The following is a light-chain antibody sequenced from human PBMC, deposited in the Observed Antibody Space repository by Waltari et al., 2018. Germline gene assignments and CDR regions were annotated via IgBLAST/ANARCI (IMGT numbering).Light chain of an antibody. CDR2: AAS. CDR1: QAIISW. V-gene: IGKV1-12*02. J-gene: IGKJ1*01. CDR3: QQSYSTPWT. Sequence: DIQMTQSPSSVSASVGDRVTITCRASQAIISWLAWYQQKPGKAPKLLIYAASSLQSGVPSRFSGSGFGTDFTLTISSLQPEDFATYYCQQSYSTPWTFGQGTKVEIK.